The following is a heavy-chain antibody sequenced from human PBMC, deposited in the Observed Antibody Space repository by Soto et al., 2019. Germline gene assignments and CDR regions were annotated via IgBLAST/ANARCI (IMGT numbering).Heavy chain of an antibody. J-gene: IGHJ4*02. CDR2: ITSASFI. CDR3: ARVSDFFGDTLDY. V-gene: IGHV3-21*01. Sequence: GGSLRLSCAASGFTFSTYTIHWVRQAPGKGLEWVSSITSASFIKYADSVKGRFTISRDNAKNSLYLQMNSLRAEDTALYYCARVSDFFGDTLDYWGQGTLVTVSS. D-gene: IGHD4-17*01. CDR1: GFTFSTYT.